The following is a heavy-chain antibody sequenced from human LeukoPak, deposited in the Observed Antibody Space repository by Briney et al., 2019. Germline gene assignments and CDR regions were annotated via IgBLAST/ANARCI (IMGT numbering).Heavy chain of an antibody. CDR2: ISAYNGNT. Sequence: ASVKVSCKASGYTFTSYGISWVRQAPGQGLEWMGWISAYNGNTKYAQKFQGRVTMTTDTSTSTAYMELKSLRSDDTAVYYCARGPGGRSGYHPLEDYYYYYYMDVWGKGTKVTVSS. D-gene: IGHD3-22*01. V-gene: IGHV1-18*01. J-gene: IGHJ6*03. CDR1: GYTFTSYG. CDR3: ARGPGGRSGYHPLEDYYYYYYMDV.